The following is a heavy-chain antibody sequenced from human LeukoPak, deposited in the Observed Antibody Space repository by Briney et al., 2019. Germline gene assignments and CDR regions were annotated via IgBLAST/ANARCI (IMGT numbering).Heavy chain of an antibody. Sequence: ASVKVSCKASGYTFTSYAMNWVRQAPGQGLEWMGWINTNTENPTYAQGFTGRFVFSLDTSVSTAYLQISSLKAEDTAVYYCARGGQLLLGGWDYYYGMDVWGQGTTVTVSS. CDR3: ARGGQLLLGGWDYYYGMDV. V-gene: IGHV7-4-1*02. J-gene: IGHJ6*02. CDR1: GYTFTSYA. CDR2: INTNTENP. D-gene: IGHD2-15*01.